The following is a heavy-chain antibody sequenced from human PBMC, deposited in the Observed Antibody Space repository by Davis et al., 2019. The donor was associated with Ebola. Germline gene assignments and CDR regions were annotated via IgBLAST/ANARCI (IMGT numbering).Heavy chain of an antibody. CDR3: ARLRAPGLLGYCSGGSCYFDY. CDR2: ISYDGSNK. J-gene: IGHJ4*02. CDR1: GFTFSGSA. D-gene: IGHD2-15*01. V-gene: IGHV3-30-3*01. Sequence: GGSLRLSCAASGFTFSGSAMHWVRQAPGKGLEWVAVISYDGSNKYYADSVKGRFTISRDNSKNTLYLQMNSLRAEDTAAYYCARLRAPGLLGYCSGGSCYFDYWGQGTLVTVSS.